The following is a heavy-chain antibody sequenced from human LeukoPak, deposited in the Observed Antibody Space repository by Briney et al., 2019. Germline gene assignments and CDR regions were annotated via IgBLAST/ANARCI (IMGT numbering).Heavy chain of an antibody. CDR3: ARDPYYEFWSGHHGYYMDV. D-gene: IGHD3-3*01. CDR2: INTDGSSI. CDR1: GFTFSSFW. V-gene: IGHV3-74*01. J-gene: IGHJ6*03. Sequence: GGSLRLSCAASGFTFSSFWMQWVRQAPGKGLVWVSRINTDGSSISYADSVKGRFTISRDNAKNTLYLQMNSLRAEDTALYYCARDPYYEFWSGHHGYYMDVWGKGTTVTVSS.